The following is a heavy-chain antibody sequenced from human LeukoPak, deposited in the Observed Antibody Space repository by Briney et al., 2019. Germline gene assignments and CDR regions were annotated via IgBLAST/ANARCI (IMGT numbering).Heavy chain of an antibody. V-gene: IGHV4-61*02. CDR3: ARARSDGYYYDSSGSVYFDY. J-gene: IGHJ4*02. CDR1: GGSISSGSYY. CDR2: IYTSGST. Sequence: SETLSLTCTVSGGSISSGSYYWSWIRQPAGKGLEWIGRIYTSGSTNYNPSLKSRVTISVDTSKNQFSLKLSSATAADTAVYYCARARSDGYYYDSSGSVYFDYWGQGTLVTVSS. D-gene: IGHD3-22*01.